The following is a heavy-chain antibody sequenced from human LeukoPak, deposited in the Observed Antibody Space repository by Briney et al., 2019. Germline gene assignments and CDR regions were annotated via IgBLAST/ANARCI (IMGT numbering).Heavy chain of an antibody. CDR1: GFTFSSYG. D-gene: IGHD3-22*01. V-gene: IGHV3-33*06. CDR2: IYFDGSNK. Sequence: GGSLRLSCAASGFTFSSYGMHWVRQAPGKGLEWVAIIYFDGSNKYYADSVKGRFTISRDNSKNTLYLQMNSLRADDTAVYYCAKDQGTPITMITAGYFDLWRRGTLVTVSS. J-gene: IGHJ2*01. CDR3: AKDQGTPITMITAGYFDL.